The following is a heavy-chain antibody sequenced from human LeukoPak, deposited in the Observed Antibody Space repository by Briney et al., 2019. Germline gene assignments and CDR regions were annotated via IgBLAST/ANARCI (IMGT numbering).Heavy chain of an antibody. D-gene: IGHD1-1*01. Sequence: GASVKVSCKASGYTFTSYDINWVRQAPGQGLEWMGWMNPNSGNTGYAQKFQGRVTMTRNTSISTAYMELSSLRSEDTAVYYCARGTTRRKGDYVVYWGQGTLVTVSS. CDR3: ARGTTRRKGDYVVY. J-gene: IGHJ4*02. CDR2: MNPNSGNT. CDR1: GYTFTSYD. V-gene: IGHV1-8*01.